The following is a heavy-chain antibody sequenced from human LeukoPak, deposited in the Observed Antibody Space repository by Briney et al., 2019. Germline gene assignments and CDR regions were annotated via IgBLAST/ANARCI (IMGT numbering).Heavy chain of an antibody. D-gene: IGHD3-3*01. V-gene: IGHV1-18*01. J-gene: IGHJ5*02. CDR3: ARDKGQRLRFLEWFPFDP. CDR1: GYTFTSYG. CDR2: ISAYNGST. Sequence: ASVKVSCKASGYTFTSYGISWVRQAPGQGLEWMGWISAYNGSTNYAQKLQGRVTMTTDTSTSTAYMELRSLRSDDTAVYYCARDKGQRLRFLEWFPFDPWGQGTLVTVSS.